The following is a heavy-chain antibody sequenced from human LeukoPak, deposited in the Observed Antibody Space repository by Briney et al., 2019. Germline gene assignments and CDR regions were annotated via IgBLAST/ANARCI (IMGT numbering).Heavy chain of an antibody. D-gene: IGHD6-13*01. CDR2: MNPNSGNT. J-gene: IGHJ6*02. Sequence: ASVKVSCKASGYTFTSYDINWVRQATGQGLEWMGWMNPNSGNTGYAQKFQGRVTMTRNTPISTAYMELSSLRSEDTAVYYCARGNGYSSSWYGHYYYGMDVWGQGTTVTVSS. CDR3: ARGNGYSSSWYGHYYYGMDV. CDR1: GYTFTSYD. V-gene: IGHV1-8*01.